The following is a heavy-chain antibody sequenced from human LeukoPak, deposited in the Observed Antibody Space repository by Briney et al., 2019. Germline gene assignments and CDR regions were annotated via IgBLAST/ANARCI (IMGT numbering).Heavy chain of an antibody. V-gene: IGHV3-74*01. CDR2: LNTDGSTK. CDR1: GLPLSRYL. Sequence: GGFLRLSCAASGLPLSRYLVHWVGQAPGKGLVWVSRLNTDGSTKTYADSVTGRCTISIDNAKNTRYLQMNSLRAEDTAVYYCARAGPDYYDSSSYYWDSWGQGTLVTVSS. D-gene: IGHD3-22*01. CDR3: ARAGPDYYDSSSYYWDS. J-gene: IGHJ4*02.